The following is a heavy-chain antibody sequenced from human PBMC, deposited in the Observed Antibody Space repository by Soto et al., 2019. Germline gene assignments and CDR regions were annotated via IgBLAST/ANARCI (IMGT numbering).Heavy chain of an antibody. Sequence: GSLRLSCAASGFTFSIFSINWVRQAPGKGLEWVSSISSSSTYIYYADSVKGRFTISRDNAKNSLSLQMNSLRAEDTAVYFCARSPGRDGYNHFDYWGQGALVTASS. D-gene: IGHD5-12*01. CDR1: GFTFSIFS. V-gene: IGHV3-21*01. CDR2: ISSSSTYI. J-gene: IGHJ4*02. CDR3: ARSPGRDGYNHFDY.